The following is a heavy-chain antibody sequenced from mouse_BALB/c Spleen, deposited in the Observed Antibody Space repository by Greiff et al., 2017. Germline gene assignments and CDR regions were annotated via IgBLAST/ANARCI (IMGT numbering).Heavy chain of an antibody. CDR2: IDPYNGGT. D-gene: IGHD2-4*01. Sequence: EVQLQQSGPELGKPGASVKISCKASGYSFTGYNMYWVKQSHRKSLEWIGYIDPYNGGTSYNQKSKGKATLTVDKSSSTAYMHLNSLTSEDSAIYYCARFDYDYAMDYWGQGTSVTVSS. CDR3: ARFDYDYAMDY. CDR1: GYSFTGYN. J-gene: IGHJ4*01. V-gene: IGHV1S135*01.